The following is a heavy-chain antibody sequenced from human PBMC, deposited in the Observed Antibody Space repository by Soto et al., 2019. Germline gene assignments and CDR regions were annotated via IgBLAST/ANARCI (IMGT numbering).Heavy chain of an antibody. V-gene: IGHV1-18*01. CDR1: GYTFTSYG. D-gene: IGHD6-13*01. CDR3: ASSLSDGDSSYAFDT. CDR2: ISAYNGNT. J-gene: IGHJ3*02. Sequence: GASVKVSCKASGYTFTSYGISWVRQAPGQGLEWMGWISAYNGNTNYAQKLQGRVTMTTDTSTSTAYMELRSLRSDDTAVYYCASSLSDGDSSYAFDTWXQGTMVPVSS.